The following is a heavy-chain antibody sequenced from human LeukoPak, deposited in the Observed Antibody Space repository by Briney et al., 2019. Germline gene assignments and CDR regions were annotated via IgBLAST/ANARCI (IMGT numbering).Heavy chain of an antibody. D-gene: IGHD6-6*01. CDR2: IYPGDSDT. Sequence: GESLKISCKGSGYSFTSYWIGWVRQMPGKGLEWMGIIYPGDSDTRYSPSFQGQVTISADKSISTAYLQWSSLKASDTAMYYCARIRPIAAPRSESPDYFDYWGQGTLVTVSS. J-gene: IGHJ4*02. CDR3: ARIRPIAAPRSESPDYFDY. CDR1: GYSFTSYW. V-gene: IGHV5-51*01.